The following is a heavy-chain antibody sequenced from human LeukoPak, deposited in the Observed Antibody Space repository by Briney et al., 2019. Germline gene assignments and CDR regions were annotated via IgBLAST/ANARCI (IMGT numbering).Heavy chain of an antibody. J-gene: IGHJ4*02. CDR1: GLTFTNYG. CDR2: ISGSGSDT. CDR3: AGSSGWWAHDY. D-gene: IGHD6-19*01. Sequence: GGSLRLSCAASGLTFTNYGMTWVRQALGKGLEWVSSISGSGSDTYYADSVRGRFTISRDNSKNTLYVQMVSLRAEDTAMYYCAGSSGWWAHDYWGQGTLVTVSS. V-gene: IGHV3-23*01.